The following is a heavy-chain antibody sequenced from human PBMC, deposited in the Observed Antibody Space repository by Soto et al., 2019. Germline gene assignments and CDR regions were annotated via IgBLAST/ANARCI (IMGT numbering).Heavy chain of an antibody. J-gene: IGHJ4*02. CDR2: IRNIFEGSLI. D-gene: IGHD1-26*01. CDR1: GFTLRDHF. V-gene: IGHV3-72*01. Sequence: PGGSLRLSCVGSGFTLRDHFMDWFRQAPGKGLEWVGRIRNIFEGSLIEFAASVKGRISISRDDAKNTVDLQLNSLKIEDTAVYYCAFDMGRSGNYGHFDYWGQGTLVTVSS. CDR3: AFDMGRSGNYGHFDY.